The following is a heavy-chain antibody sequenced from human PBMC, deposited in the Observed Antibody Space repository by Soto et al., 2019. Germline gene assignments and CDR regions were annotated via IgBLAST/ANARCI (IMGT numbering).Heavy chain of an antibody. CDR2: MNPNSGNT. CDR3: ARGHYDFWSGYNTRAGYYGMDV. V-gene: IGHV1-8*01. Sequence: GASVKVSCKASGYTFTSYYINWVRQATGQGLEWMGWMNPNSGNTGYAQKFQGRVTMTRNTSISTAYMELSSLRSEDTAVYYCARGHYDFWSGYNTRAGYYGMDVWGQGTTVTVSS. J-gene: IGHJ6*02. CDR1: GYTFTSYY. D-gene: IGHD3-3*01.